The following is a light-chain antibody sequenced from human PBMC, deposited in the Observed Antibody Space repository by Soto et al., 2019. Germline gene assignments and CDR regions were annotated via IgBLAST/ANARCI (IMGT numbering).Light chain of an antibody. CDR3: QQYNNWPPLT. J-gene: IGKJ1*01. CDR1: QSVSSN. CDR2: GAS. V-gene: IGKV3-15*01. Sequence: EIAMTQSPATLSVSPGERATLSCRASQSVSSNLAWYQQKPGQAPRLLIYGASPRATGIPARFSGSGSGTEFTLTIAGLQSEDFALYYCQQYNNWPPLTFGQGTRVEIK.